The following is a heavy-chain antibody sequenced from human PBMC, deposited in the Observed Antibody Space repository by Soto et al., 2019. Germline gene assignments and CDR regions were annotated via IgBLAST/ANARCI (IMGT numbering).Heavy chain of an antibody. J-gene: IGHJ6*02. CDR2: IRSKAYGGTT. CDR1: GFTFGDYA. Sequence: GGSLRLSCTASGFTFGDYAMSWVRQAPGKGLEWVGFIRSKAYGGTTEYAASVKGRFTISRDDSQRIAYLQMNSLKSEDTAMYCCIRWRKNCSICSCHHYVMEAGGQGPTSTVS. V-gene: IGHV3-49*04. CDR3: IRWRKNCSICSCHHYVMEA. D-gene: IGHD2-15*01.